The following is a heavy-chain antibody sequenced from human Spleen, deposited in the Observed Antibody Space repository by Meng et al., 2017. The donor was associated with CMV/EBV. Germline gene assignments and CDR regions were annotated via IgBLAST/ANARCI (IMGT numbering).Heavy chain of an antibody. D-gene: IGHD3-16*02. CDR1: SGDGSIINW. J-gene: IGHJ4*02. V-gene: IGHV4-4*02. CDR3: ARVGVWGTYRYSIDS. CDR2: VHHSGTT. Sequence: SSGDGSIINWSTGGRQPPVKVLEWIGEVHHSGTTNYNPSLKSRLTISVDKSKNQFSLSLNFVTAADTAMYYCARVGVWGTYRYSIDSWGPGVLVTVSS.